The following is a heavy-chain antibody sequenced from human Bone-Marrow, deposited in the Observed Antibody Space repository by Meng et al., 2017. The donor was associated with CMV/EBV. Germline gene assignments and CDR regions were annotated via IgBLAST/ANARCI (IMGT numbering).Heavy chain of an antibody. CDR2: ISSSSSYI. D-gene: IGHD3-10*01. V-gene: IGHV3-21*01. J-gene: IGHJ3*02. CDR3: ARGQRAVRGVDAFDI. Sequence: GESLKISCVASGFTFSSHAMNWVRQAPGKGLEWVSSISSSSSYIYYADSVKGRFTISRDNAKNSLYLQMNSLRAEDTAVYYCARGQRAVRGVDAFDIWGQGTMVTVSS. CDR1: GFTFSSHA.